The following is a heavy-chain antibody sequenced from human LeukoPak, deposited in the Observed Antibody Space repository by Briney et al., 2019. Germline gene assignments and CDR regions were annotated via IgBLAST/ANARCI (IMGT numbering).Heavy chain of an antibody. J-gene: IGHJ4*02. V-gene: IGHV1-46*01. CDR1: GYTFTSYY. D-gene: IGHD3-22*01. CDR2: INPTGGST. Sequence: ASVKVSCKASGYTFTSYYMHWVRQAPGEGLEWMGIINPTGGSTSYTQKFQGRVTMTRDTSTSTFYMELSSLRSEDTAVYYCARGRITMIVVESYYFDYWGQGTLVTVSS. CDR3: ARGRITMIVVESYYFDY.